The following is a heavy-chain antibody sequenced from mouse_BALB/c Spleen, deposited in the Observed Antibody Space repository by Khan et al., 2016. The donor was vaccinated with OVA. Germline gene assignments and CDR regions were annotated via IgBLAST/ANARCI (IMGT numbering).Heavy chain of an antibody. CDR1: GYTFTNYG. J-gene: IGHJ4*01. V-gene: IGHV9-3-1*01. Sequence: QIQLVQSGPELKKPGETVKISCKASGYTFTNYGMNWVKQAPGKGLKWMGWINTYTGEPTYADDFKGRFAFSLETSANTAYLQINNLKNEDTATYFCARRALRLPVDYWGQGTSVTVSS. CDR2: INTYTGEP. CDR3: ARRALRLPVDY. D-gene: IGHD1-2*01.